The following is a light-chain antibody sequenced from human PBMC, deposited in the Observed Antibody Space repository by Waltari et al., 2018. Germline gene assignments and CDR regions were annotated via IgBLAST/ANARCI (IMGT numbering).Light chain of an antibody. Sequence: EIVLTQSPGTLSLSPGERATLSCRASQSVSNSFAWYQQKPGQAPRLLIYLASSRATGVPDRFSGSGSATDFTLTISRLEPEDFAVYYCQQYGRFPVTFGQGTRLEIK. V-gene: IGKV3-20*01. CDR2: LAS. CDR1: QSVSNS. J-gene: IGKJ5*01. CDR3: QQYGRFPVT.